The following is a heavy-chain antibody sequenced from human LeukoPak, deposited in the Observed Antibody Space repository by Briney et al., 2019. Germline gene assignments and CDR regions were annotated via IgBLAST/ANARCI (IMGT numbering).Heavy chain of an antibody. Sequence: GGSLRLSCSASGFTFSSYAMHWVRQAPGKGLERVAVISYDGSNKYYADSVKGRFTISRDNSKNTLYLQMNSLRAEDTAVYYCARDGGMTIGAFDIWGQGTMVTVSS. CDR3: ARDGGMTIGAFDI. J-gene: IGHJ3*02. CDR1: GFTFSSYA. D-gene: IGHD3-16*01. V-gene: IGHV3-30-3*01. CDR2: ISYDGSNK.